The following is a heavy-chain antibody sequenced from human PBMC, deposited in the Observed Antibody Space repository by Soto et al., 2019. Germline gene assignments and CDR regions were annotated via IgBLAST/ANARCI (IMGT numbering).Heavy chain of an antibody. CDR2: IWYNGSNK. V-gene: IGHV3-33*01. CDR3: ARGLEFVDIVSSIDDHHSFSGMDV. J-gene: IGHJ6*02. Sequence: QVQVVESGGGVVQPGRSLRISCEVSGFTFSRYGMHWVRQAPGKGLEGVAVIWYNGSNKRYGDSVKGRFSVSRDDLKNTGYLQLKSLRVEDPGVYYCARGLEFVDIVSSIDDHHSFSGMDVWGQGTTVTVSS. CDR1: GFTFSRYG. D-gene: IGHD2-21*01.